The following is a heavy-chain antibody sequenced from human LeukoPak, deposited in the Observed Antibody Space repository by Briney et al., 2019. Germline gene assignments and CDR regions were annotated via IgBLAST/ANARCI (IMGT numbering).Heavy chain of an antibody. J-gene: IGHJ4*02. CDR1: GFTFSSYA. CDR2: ISGSGGNT. V-gene: IGHV3-23*01. D-gene: IGHD4-17*01. CDR3: ARFPTVTTMGY. Sequence: GGSLRLSCAASGFTFSSYAMSWVRQAPGKGLEWVSAISGSGGNTYYADSVKGRFTISRDNSKKSLYLQMNSLRAEDTGVYYCARFPTVTTMGYWGQGTLVTVSS.